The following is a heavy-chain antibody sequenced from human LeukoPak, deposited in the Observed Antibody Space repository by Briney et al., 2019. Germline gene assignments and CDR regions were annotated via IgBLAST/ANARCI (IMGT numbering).Heavy chain of an antibody. Sequence: ASVKVSCKASGGTFSSYAISWVRQAPGQGLEWMGGIIPIFGTANYAQKFQGRVTITADESTSTAYMELSSLRSEDTAVYYCARDNRGYSSGWYSTRRYYYYMDVWGKGTTVTISS. J-gene: IGHJ6*03. CDR3: ARDNRGYSSGWYSTRRYYYYMDV. V-gene: IGHV1-69*13. D-gene: IGHD6-19*01. CDR2: IIPIFGTA. CDR1: GGTFSSYA.